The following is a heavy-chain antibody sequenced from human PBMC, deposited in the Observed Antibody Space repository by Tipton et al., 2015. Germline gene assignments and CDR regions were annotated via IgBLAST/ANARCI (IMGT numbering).Heavy chain of an antibody. CDR2: IKQDESEK. CDR1: GFTFSSYW. V-gene: IGHV3-7*01. J-gene: IGHJ3*02. D-gene: IGHD2-15*01. CDR3: ARISLVTARAFDI. Sequence: SLRLSCAASGFTFSSYWMTWGRQAPGRGLEWVANIKQDESEKHYVDPVKGRFTISRDNAKNSLYLQMNSLRAEDTAVYYCARISLVTARAFDIWGQGTMVTVSS.